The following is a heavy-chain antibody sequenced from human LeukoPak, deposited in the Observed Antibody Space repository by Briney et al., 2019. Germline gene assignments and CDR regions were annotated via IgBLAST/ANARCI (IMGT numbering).Heavy chain of an antibody. CDR3: ARVPPRDYDFWSGYPPVDYYYYMDV. D-gene: IGHD3-3*01. Sequence: ASVKVSCKASGGTFSSYAISWVRQAPGQGLEWMGRIIPILGIANYAQKFQGRVTITADKSTSTAYMELSSLRSEDTAVYYCARVPPRDYDFWSGYPPVDYYYYMDVWGKGTTVTVSS. V-gene: IGHV1-69*04. J-gene: IGHJ6*03. CDR1: GGTFSSYA. CDR2: IIPILGIA.